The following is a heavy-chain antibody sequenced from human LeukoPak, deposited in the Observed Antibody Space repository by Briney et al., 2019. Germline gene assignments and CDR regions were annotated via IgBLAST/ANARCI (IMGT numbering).Heavy chain of an antibody. Sequence: GGSLRLSCAASGFTFDDYAMHWVRQAPGKGLEWVSGIGWNSGSIGYADSVKGRFTISRDNAKNSLYLQMNSLRAEDTALYYCAKDIYPGEQWLVQGLFDYWGQGTLVTVPS. D-gene: IGHD6-19*01. V-gene: IGHV3-9*01. J-gene: IGHJ4*02. CDR2: IGWNSGSI. CDR1: GFTFDDYA. CDR3: AKDIYPGEQWLVQGLFDY.